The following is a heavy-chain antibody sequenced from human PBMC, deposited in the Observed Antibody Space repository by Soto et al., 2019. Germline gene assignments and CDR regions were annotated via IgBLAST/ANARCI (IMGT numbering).Heavy chain of an antibody. V-gene: IGHV4-4*02. J-gene: IGHJ4*02. CDR2: IYHSGST. CDR1: GCSINSRYW. CDR3: APFFSGGGGRGY. D-gene: IGHD3-16*01. Sequence: SETLSLTCAVSGCSINSRYWWSWVRQSPGKGLEWIGEIYHSGSTNYNPSLKSRVTISMDTSKNQLSLKLNSVTAADTAVYFCAPFFSGGGGRGYWGQGTQVTVSS.